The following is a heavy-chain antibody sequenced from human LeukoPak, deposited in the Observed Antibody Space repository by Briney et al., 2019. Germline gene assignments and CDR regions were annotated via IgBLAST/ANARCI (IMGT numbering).Heavy chain of an antibody. V-gene: IGHV5-51*01. J-gene: IGHJ4*02. CDR3: ARQTAMGRSGDY. D-gene: IGHD5-18*01. Sequence: GESLKISCKASGYSFTSYWIGWVRQMPGKGLEWMGIIDPSDSETRYTPSLQGQVTISVAKSLTTADLQWNSLKASDTAMYYCARQTAMGRSGDYWGQGTLVTVSS. CDR2: IDPSDSET. CDR1: GYSFTSYW.